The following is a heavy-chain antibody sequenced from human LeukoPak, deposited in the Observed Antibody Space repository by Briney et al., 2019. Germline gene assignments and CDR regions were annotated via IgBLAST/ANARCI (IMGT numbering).Heavy chain of an antibody. V-gene: IGHV1-69*06. CDR3: ARDMVRGVRGAFDI. D-gene: IGHD3-10*01. J-gene: IGHJ3*02. Sequence: EASVKVSCKASGGTFSSYAISWVRQAPGQGLEWMGGIIPIFGTANYAQKFQGRVTITADKPTSTAYMELSSLRSEDTAVYYCARDMVRGVRGAFDIWGQGTMVTVSS. CDR2: IIPIFGTA. CDR1: GGTFSSYA.